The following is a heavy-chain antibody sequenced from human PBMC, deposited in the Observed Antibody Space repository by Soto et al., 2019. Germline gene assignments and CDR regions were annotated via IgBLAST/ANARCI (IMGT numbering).Heavy chain of an antibody. D-gene: IGHD2-21*02. J-gene: IGHJ4*02. Sequence: NPSETLSLTCTVTGDSINNRSYYWGWIRQPPGKGLEWIGSIYYSGSTYNNPSLKSRVSMSVDTSKNQFSLKLRSVTAADTALYYCARQRNSVVTQAYFDSCGQGSMVTVYS. CDR2: IYYSGST. CDR1: GDSINNRSYY. V-gene: IGHV4-39*01. CDR3: ARQRNSVVTQAYFDS.